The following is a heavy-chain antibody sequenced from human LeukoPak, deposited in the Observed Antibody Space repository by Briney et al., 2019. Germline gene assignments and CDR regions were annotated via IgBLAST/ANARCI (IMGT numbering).Heavy chain of an antibody. Sequence: GGSLRLSCAASGFSVSSNYMTWVRQPPGKGLEWVSVIYSGGSTYYADSAKGRFTISRDNSKNTLYLQMNSLRVEDTAVYYCTDTVAGWGQGTLVTVSS. CDR2: IYSGGST. J-gene: IGHJ4*02. CDR1: GFSVSSNY. CDR3: TDTVAG. V-gene: IGHV3-53*05. D-gene: IGHD4-23*01.